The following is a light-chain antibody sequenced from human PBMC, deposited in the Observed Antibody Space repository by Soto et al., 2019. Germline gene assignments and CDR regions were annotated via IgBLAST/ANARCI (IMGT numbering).Light chain of an antibody. CDR1: QSVSSSY. J-gene: IGKJ1*01. CDR3: QQYGSSPRT. CDR2: GAS. V-gene: IGKV3-20*01. Sequence: IGLTQSPGTLSFSPGERSTLSCRSSQSVSSSYLAWYQQKPGQAPRLLIYGASSRATGIPDRFSGSGSGTDFTLTISRLEPEDFAVYYCQQYGSSPRTFGQGTKVDIK.